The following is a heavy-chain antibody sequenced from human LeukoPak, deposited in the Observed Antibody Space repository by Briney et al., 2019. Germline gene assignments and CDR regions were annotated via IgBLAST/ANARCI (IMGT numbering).Heavy chain of an antibody. CDR2: IIPIFGTA. D-gene: IGHD1-26*01. Sequence: ASVKVSCKASGGTFSSYAISWVRQAPGQGLEWMGGIIPIFGTANYAQKFQGRVTITRDTSASTAYMELSSLRSEDTAVYYCVRDHTRTSAGAFDYWGQGTLVTVSS. V-gene: IGHV1-69*05. CDR3: VRDHTRTSAGAFDY. J-gene: IGHJ4*02. CDR1: GGTFSSYA.